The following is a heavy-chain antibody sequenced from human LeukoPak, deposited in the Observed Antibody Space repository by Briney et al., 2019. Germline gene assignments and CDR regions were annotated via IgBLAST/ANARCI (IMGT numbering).Heavy chain of an antibody. V-gene: IGHV4-59*11. D-gene: IGHD6-19*01. CDR1: GGSILKQY. J-gene: IGHJ3*02. CDR3: ARVSLGQEQWVARAPNTFEI. Sequence: SEALPLTRTVSGGSILKQYWRWIRQPPTKGLEWIGYVYSSGCTTYIPSLGSRVTISVDTSKNQFSLKLSSVTAADTAVYFCARVSLGQEQWVARAPNTFEIWGQGTMVAVSS. CDR2: VYSSGCT.